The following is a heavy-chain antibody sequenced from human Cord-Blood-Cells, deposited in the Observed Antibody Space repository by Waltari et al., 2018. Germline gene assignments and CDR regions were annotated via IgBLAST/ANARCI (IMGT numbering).Heavy chain of an antibody. J-gene: IGHJ4*02. CDR2: IYSGGST. Sequence: EVQLVESGGGLIQPGGSLRPSCVASGFTVSSNYISWVRHALGKGLEGVSVIYSGGSTYYADSVKGRFTISRDNSKNTLYLQMNSLRAEDTAVYYCARVIKNWGPGTLVTVSS. V-gene: IGHV3-53*01. CDR3: ARVIKN. CDR1: GFTVSSNY.